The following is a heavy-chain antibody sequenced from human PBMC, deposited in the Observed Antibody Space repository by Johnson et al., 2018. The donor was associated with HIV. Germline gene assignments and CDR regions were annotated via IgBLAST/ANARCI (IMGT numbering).Heavy chain of an antibody. CDR1: GFTFSNYA. Sequence: QVQLVESGGGVVQPGGSLRLSCAASGFTFSNYAMYWVRQAPGKGLEWVAAISYDGSNKYYADSVKGRFTISRDNSKNTLYLQMNSLRAEDTAVYYCAKGDRYNWNYVSAFDIWGQGTMVTVSS. V-gene: IGHV3-30-3*01. CDR3: AKGDRYNWNYVSAFDI. CDR2: ISYDGSNK. D-gene: IGHD1-7*01. J-gene: IGHJ3*02.